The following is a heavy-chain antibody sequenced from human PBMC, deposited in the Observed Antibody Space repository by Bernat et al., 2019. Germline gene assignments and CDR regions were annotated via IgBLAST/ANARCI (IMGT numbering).Heavy chain of an antibody. Sequence: EMQLVASGGVLVQPGGSLRLSCAASGFTFTSYWMAWVRQTPGEGLEWVANIKQDGSETYYADSVKGRFTISRDNAKNALYLQMDSLRAADTALYYCVRDATRGGDFDYWGQGTLVTVSS. CDR2: IKQDGSET. CDR1: GFTFTSYW. CDR3: VRDATRGGDFDY. D-gene: IGHD2-2*01. J-gene: IGHJ4*02. V-gene: IGHV3-7*03.